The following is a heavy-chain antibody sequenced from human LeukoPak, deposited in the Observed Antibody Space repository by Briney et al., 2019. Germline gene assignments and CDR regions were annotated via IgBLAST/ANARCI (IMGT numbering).Heavy chain of an antibody. J-gene: IGHJ3*02. V-gene: IGHV3-30*04. CDR3: ARDFGGYSGYESTDAFDI. D-gene: IGHD5-12*01. Sequence: GGSLRLSCAASGFTFSSYAMHWVCQAPGKGLEWVAVISYDGSNKYYADSVKGRFTISRDNSKNTLYLQMNSLRAEDTAVYYCARDFGGYSGYESTDAFDIWGQGTMVTVSS. CDR1: GFTFSSYA. CDR2: ISYDGSNK.